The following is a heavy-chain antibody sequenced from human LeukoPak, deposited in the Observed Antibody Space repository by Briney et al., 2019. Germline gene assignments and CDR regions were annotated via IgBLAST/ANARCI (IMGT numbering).Heavy chain of an antibody. CDR3: ARGYSSSWSRVGYYYMDV. D-gene: IGHD6-13*01. J-gene: IGHJ6*03. V-gene: IGHV4-34*01. Sequence: PSETQSLTCAVYGGSFSGYYWSWIRQPPGKGLEWIGEINHSGSTNYNPSLKSRITISVDTSKNQFSLKLSSVTAADTAVYYCARGYSSSWSRVGYYYMDVWGKGTTVTVSS. CDR1: GGSFSGYY. CDR2: INHSGST.